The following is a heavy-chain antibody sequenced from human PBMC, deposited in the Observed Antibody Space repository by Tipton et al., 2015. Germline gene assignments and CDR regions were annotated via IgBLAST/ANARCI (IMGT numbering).Heavy chain of an antibody. CDR1: GDTFSSYT. D-gene: IGHD1-26*01. CDR2: IIPFISTR. Sequence: QLVQSGPEVKKPGSSVKVSCKVSGDTFSSYTICWVRQAPGQGLEWMGGIIPFISTRTYAQKFQGRLTINADESTKTVYMELSSLRSEDTAVYYCARESGTYYGLDSWGQGTLVTVSS. V-gene: IGHV1-69*01. CDR3: ARESGTYYGLDS. J-gene: IGHJ4*02.